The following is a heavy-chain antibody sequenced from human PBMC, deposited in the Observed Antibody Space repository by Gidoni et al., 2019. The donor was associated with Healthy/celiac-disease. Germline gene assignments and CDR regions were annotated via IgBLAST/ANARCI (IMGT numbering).Heavy chain of an antibody. CDR3: ARRGVVVPAARRNWFDP. J-gene: IGHJ5*02. CDR2: INHSGST. Sequence: QVQLQQWGAGLLKPSETLSLTCAVYGGSFSGYYWSWIRQPPGKGLEWIGEINHSGSTNYNPSLKSRVTISVDTSKNQFSLKLSSVTAADTAVYYCARRGVVVPAARRNWFDPWGQGTLVTVSS. CDR1: GGSFSGYY. D-gene: IGHD2-2*01. V-gene: IGHV4-34*01.